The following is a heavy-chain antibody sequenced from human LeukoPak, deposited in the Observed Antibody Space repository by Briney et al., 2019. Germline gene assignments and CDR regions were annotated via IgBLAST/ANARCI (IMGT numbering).Heavy chain of an antibody. D-gene: IGHD1-26*01. V-gene: IGHV4-59*01. CDR3: ARVGSSVRYYFDY. Sequence: SETLSLTCTVSGGSISSYYWSWIRQPPGKGLEWIGYIYYSGSTNYNPSLKGRVTISVDTPKNQFSLKVSSVTAADTAVYYCARVGSSVRYYFDYWGQGTLVTVSS. J-gene: IGHJ4*02. CDR2: IYYSGST. CDR1: GGSISSYY.